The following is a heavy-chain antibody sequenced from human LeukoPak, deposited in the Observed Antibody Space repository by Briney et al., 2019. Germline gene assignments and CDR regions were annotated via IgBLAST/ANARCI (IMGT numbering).Heavy chain of an antibody. CDR2: ISYDGSNK. D-gene: IGHD2-15*01. V-gene: IGHV3-30*18. CDR1: GFTFSSYG. J-gene: IGHJ5*02. CDR3: AKDLERYCSGGSCSGPFDP. Sequence: GGSLRLSCAASGFTFSSYGMHWVRQAPGKGLEWVAVISYDGSNKYYADSVKGRFTISRDNSKNTLCLQMNSLRAEDTAVYYCAKDLERYCSGGSCSGPFDPWGQGTLVTVSS.